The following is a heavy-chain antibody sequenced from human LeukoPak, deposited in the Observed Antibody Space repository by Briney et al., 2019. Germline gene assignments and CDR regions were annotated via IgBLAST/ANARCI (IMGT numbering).Heavy chain of an antibody. V-gene: IGHV3-48*03. CDR2: ISSSGSTI. D-gene: IGHD3-10*01. CDR1: GFTFSSYE. J-gene: IGHJ6*04. Sequence: PGGSLRLSCAASGFTFSSYEMNWVRQAPGKGLEWVSYISSSGSTIYYADSVKGRFTISRDNDKTSLYLQMNSLRAEDTAVYYCASFVLLWFGEPRNGMDVWGKGTTVTVSS. CDR3: ASFVLLWFGEPRNGMDV.